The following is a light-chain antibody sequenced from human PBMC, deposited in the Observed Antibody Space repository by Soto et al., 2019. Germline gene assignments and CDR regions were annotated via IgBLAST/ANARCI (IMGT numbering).Light chain of an antibody. J-gene: IGLJ1*01. Sequence: QSVLTQPASVSGSPGQSITISCTGTSSDVGGYNYFSWYQQYPGKAPKLMIYHVSNRPSGVSNRFSGSKSGNSASLTISGLQAEDEAYYYCSSYTSTSTYVFGTGTKLTVL. CDR1: SSDVGGYNY. CDR3: SSYTSTSTYV. CDR2: HVS. V-gene: IGLV2-14*01.